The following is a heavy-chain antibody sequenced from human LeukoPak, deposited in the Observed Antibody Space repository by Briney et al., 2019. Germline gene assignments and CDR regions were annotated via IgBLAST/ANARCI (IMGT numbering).Heavy chain of an antibody. J-gene: IGHJ4*02. CDR1: GYTFTRYY. D-gene: IGHD6-13*01. V-gene: IGHV1-2*06. CDR3: ARVTSSWAGFDY. Sequence: ASVKVSCKASGYTFTRYYMHWVRQAPGQGLEWMGRTNPNGGGTNYAQKFQGRVTMTRDTSISTAYMELSRLRSDDTAVYYCARVTSSWAGFDYWGQGTLVTVSS. CDR2: TNPNGGGT.